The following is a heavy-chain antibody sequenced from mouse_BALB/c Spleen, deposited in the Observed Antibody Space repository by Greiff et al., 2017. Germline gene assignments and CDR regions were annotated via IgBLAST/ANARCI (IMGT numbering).Heavy chain of an antibody. CDR2: IRNKANGYTT. CDR3: ARDLRGAMDY. Sequence: EVQVVESGGGLVQPGGSLRLSCATSGFTFTDYYMSWVRQPPGKALEWLGFIRNKANGYTTEYSASVKGRFTISRDNSQSILYLQMNTLRAEDSATYYCARDLRGAMDYWGQGTSVTVSS. D-gene: IGHD1-1*01. J-gene: IGHJ4*01. CDR1: GFTFTDYY. V-gene: IGHV7-3*02.